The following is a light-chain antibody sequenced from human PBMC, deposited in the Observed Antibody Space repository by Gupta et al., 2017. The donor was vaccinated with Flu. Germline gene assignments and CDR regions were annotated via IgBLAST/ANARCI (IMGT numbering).Light chain of an antibody. Sequence: VGDRVTITGRASQSIGAWLAWYQQKPGNAPKLLIYKSSTLESGVPSRFSGSGSGTEFTLTISSLQPEDFATYSCQQYNSYSTFGQGTKVEIK. CDR3: QQYNSYST. CDR1: QSIGAW. V-gene: IGKV1-5*03. CDR2: KSS. J-gene: IGKJ1*01.